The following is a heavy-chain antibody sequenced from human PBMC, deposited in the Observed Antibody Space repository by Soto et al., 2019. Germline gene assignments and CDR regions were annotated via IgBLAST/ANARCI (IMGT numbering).Heavy chain of an antibody. CDR3: ARAPLWFGELLYGYFDY. J-gene: IGHJ4*02. CDR1: GFTFSSYS. D-gene: IGHD3-10*01. V-gene: IGHV3-21*01. CDR2: ISSSSSYI. Sequence: EVQLVESGGGLVKPGGSLRLSCAASGFTFSSYSMNWVRQAPGKGLEWVSSISSSSSYIYYADSVMGRFTISRDNAKNSLYLQMNSLRAEDTAVYYCARAPLWFGELLYGYFDYWGQGTLVTVSS.